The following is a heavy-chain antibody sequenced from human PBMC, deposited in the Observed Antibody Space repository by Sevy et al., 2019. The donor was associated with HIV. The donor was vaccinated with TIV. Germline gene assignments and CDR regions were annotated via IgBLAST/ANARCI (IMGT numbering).Heavy chain of an antibody. CDR2: IYYSGST. D-gene: IGHD3-22*01. CDR1: GGSISSYY. CDR3: ASGGRHYYDSSGYYEFGTFDY. Sequence: SETLSLNCTVSGGSISSYYWSWIRQPPGKGLEWIGYIYYSGSTNYNPALKSRVTISVDTSKNQFSLKLSSVTAADTAVYYCASGGRHYYDSSGYYEFGTFDYWGQGTLVTVSS. V-gene: IGHV4-59*01. J-gene: IGHJ4*02.